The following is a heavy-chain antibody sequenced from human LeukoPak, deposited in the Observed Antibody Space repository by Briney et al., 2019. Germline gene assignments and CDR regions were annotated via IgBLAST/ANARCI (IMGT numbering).Heavy chain of an antibody. CDR2: VSSDGSST. Sequence: PGGSLRLSCAASGFTFSSYWMHWVRQAPGKGLVWVSRVSSDGSSTTYADSVKGRFTGSRDNTKNTLYLQMNGLRVEDTAVYYCVRDAWMASTPLDYWGQGTLVTVSS. V-gene: IGHV3-74*01. CDR1: GFTFSSYW. J-gene: IGHJ4*02. CDR3: VRDAWMASTPLDY. D-gene: IGHD5-24*01.